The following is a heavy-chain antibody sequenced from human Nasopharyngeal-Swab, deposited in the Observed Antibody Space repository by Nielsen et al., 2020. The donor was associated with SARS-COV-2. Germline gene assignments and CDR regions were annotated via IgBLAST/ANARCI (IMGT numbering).Heavy chain of an antibody. CDR3: ARGLSGVVPAPILGLGPYYYFYYMDV. V-gene: IGHV4-34*01. J-gene: IGHJ6*03. Sequence: SETLSPTGAVSGGSSSANYWGWIRQLPGKGLEWSGEINHSGSTNYNQSLTSRVTISVDTSKSQFSLNMTTVTAADTSVYYCARGLSGVVPAPILGLGPYYYFYYMDVWGKGTTVTVSS. CDR1: GGSSSANY. CDR2: INHSGST. D-gene: IGHD2-2*02.